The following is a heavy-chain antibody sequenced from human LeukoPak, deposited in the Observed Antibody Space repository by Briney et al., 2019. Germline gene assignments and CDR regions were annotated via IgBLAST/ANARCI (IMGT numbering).Heavy chain of an antibody. Sequence: PSETLSLTCTVSGGSISRYYWSWIRQPAGKGLEWIGRIYTRGSTNYNPSLKSRFTMSVDTSKNQFSLKLSSVTAADTAVYYCAGEGHYYDSSGYYYGGEDYWGQGTLVTVSS. D-gene: IGHD3-22*01. V-gene: IGHV4-4*07. CDR1: GGSISRYY. J-gene: IGHJ4*02. CDR2: IYTRGST. CDR3: AGEGHYYDSSGYYYGGEDY.